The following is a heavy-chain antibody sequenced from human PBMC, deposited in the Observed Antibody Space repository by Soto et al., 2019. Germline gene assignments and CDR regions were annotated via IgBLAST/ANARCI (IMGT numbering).Heavy chain of an antibody. V-gene: IGHV4-31*03. CDR1: GGSISSGGYY. CDR3: ARDNLGYCSSTSCSWFDP. D-gene: IGHD2-2*01. CDR2: IYYSGST. Sequence: SETLSLTCTVSGGSISSGGYYWSWIRQHPGKGLEWIGYIYYSGSTYYNPSLKSRVTISVDTSKNQFSLKLSSVTAADTAVYYCARDNLGYCSSTSCSWFDPWGQGTLVTVSS. J-gene: IGHJ5*02.